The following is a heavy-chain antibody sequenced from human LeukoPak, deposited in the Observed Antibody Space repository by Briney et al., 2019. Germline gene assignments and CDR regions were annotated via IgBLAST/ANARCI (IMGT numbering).Heavy chain of an antibody. D-gene: IGHD3-16*02. CDR1: GGSLSGYY. V-gene: IGHV4-34*01. Sequence: SETLSLTCAVYGGSLSGYYWSWIRQPPAKGLAGIGELSPSGSTNYNPSLKSRVTISEDPSKNQFSLRLRSVTAADTAVYYCARITFGGHIVAQDYWGQGTLVTVSS. J-gene: IGHJ4*02. CDR2: LSPSGST. CDR3: ARITFGGHIVAQDY.